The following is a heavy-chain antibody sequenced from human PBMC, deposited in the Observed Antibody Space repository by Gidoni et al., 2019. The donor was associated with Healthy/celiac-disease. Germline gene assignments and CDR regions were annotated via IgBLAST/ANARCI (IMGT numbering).Heavy chain of an antibody. V-gene: IGHV3-23*01. CDR3: AKASPRSGGSCSYFDY. CDR1: GFTFITYA. J-gene: IGHJ4*02. CDR2: ISGSGGST. D-gene: IGHD2-15*01. Sequence: EVQLLESGGGLVQPGGSLRLSCAASGFTFITYAMSWVRPAPGKGREGGSAISGSGGSTYYADSVKGRFTISRDNSKNTLYLQMNSLRAEDTAVYYCAKASPRSGGSCSYFDYWGQGTLVTVSS.